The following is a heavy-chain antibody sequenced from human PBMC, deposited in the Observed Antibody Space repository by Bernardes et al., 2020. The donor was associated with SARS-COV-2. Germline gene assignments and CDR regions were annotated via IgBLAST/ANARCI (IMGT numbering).Heavy chain of an antibody. CDR3: ARPAYCNHGECNYWHFVL. D-gene: IGHD2-8*01. J-gene: IGHJ2*01. V-gene: IGHV4-61*02. CDR1: GYSITSGNYF. Sequence: SETLSLTCTLSGYSITSGNYFWSWIRQPAGKGLEWIGRLYPSGNTYFNPSLKSLIAMSVDTSRNQFSLRLTSVTAADTAVYYCARPAYCNHGECNYWHFVLWGRGTQATVSS. CDR2: LYPSGNT.